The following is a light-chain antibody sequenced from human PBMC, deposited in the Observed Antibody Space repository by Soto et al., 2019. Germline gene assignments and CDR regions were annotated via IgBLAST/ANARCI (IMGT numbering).Light chain of an antibody. CDR1: SGSIASNY. J-gene: IGLJ2*01. CDR3: KSYDSSIV. Sequence: NFMLTQPHSVSESPGKTVTISCTRSSGSIASNYVQWYQQRPGSAPTTVIYEDNQRPSGVPDRVSGSIDSSSNSASLTISGLKTEDEADYYCKSYDSSIVFGGGTKLTVL. CDR2: EDN. V-gene: IGLV6-57*04.